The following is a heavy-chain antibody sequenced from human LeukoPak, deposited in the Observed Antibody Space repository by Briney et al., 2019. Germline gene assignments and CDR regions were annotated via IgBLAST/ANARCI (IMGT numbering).Heavy chain of an antibody. CDR1: GGSISSYY. Sequence: SETLSLTCTVSGGSISSYYWSWIRQPPGKGLEWIGYIYYSGSTNYNPSLKSRVTISVDTSKNQFSLKLSSVTAADTAVYYCARDAFDYSKDYWGQGTLVTVSS. CDR3: ARDAFDYSKDY. V-gene: IGHV4-59*12. D-gene: IGHD4-11*01. J-gene: IGHJ4*02. CDR2: IYYSGST.